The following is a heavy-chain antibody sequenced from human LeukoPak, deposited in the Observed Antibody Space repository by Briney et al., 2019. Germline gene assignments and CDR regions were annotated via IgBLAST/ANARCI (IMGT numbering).Heavy chain of an antibody. CDR3: ARVSDAFDI. CDR2: FYHSGDT. V-gene: IGHV4-39*07. D-gene: IGHD3-3*02. Sequence: SETLSLTCTVSGGSISSSSYYWGWLRLPPGKGLDWIGTFYHSGDTYYNPSLKSRLSISVDTSKNQFSLKLSSVTAADTAVYYCARVSDAFDIWGQGTMVTVSS. J-gene: IGHJ3*02. CDR1: GGSISSSSYY.